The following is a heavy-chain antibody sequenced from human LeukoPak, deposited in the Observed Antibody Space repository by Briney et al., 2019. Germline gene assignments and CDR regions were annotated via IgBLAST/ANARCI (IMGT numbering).Heavy chain of an antibody. V-gene: IGHV3-33*01. D-gene: IGHD2-15*01. CDR1: GFTFSTYG. J-gene: IGHJ4*02. CDR3: ASTHCSAGSCYSGCDY. CDR2: IWYDGRNK. Sequence: PGRSLRLSCAASGFTFSTYGMHWVREAPGKGLEWVAVIWYDGRNKYYADSVKGRFTISRDNSKNTLYLQMNSLRAEDTAVYYCASTHCSAGSCYSGCDYWGQGTPVTVSS.